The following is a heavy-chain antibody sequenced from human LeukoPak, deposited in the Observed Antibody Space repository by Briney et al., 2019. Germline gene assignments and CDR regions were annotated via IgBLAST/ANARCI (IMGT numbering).Heavy chain of an antibody. CDR1: GYTFTGYY. CDR2: INPNSGGT. D-gene: IGHD3-22*01. J-gene: IGHJ5*02. V-gene: IGHV1-2*02. Sequence: ASVKVSCKASGYTFTGYYMHWVRQAPGQGLEWMGWINPNSGGTKYAQKFQGRVTMTRDTSISTAYMELSRLRSDDTAVYYCARDLRYYYDSSGYRIRWFDPWGQGTLVT. CDR3: ARDLRYYYDSSGYRIRWFDP.